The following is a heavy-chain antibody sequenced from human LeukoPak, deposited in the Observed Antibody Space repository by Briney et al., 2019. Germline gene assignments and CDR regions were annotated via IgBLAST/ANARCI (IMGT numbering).Heavy chain of an antibody. Sequence: SQTLSLTCAISGDSVSSNRAAWNWIRQSPSRGLEWLRRTYYRSKWYNDYAVSVKSRITINPDTSKNQFSLQLNSVTPEDTAVYYCARDPTGLRNYFYYMDVWGKGTTVTVSS. J-gene: IGHJ6*03. V-gene: IGHV6-1*01. CDR2: TYYRSKWYN. CDR1: GDSVSSNRAA. D-gene: IGHD3-9*01. CDR3: ARDPTGLRNYFYYMDV.